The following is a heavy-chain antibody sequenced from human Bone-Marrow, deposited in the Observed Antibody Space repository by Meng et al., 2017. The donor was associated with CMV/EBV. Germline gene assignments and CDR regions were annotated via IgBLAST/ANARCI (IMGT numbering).Heavy chain of an antibody. J-gene: IGHJ4*02. CDR1: GGSFSGYY. D-gene: IGHD3-10*01. CDR3: ARSGQGNYFDY. Sequence: GSLRLSCAVYGGSFSGYYWSWIRQPPGKGLEWIGEINHSGSTNYNPSLKSRVTISVDTSKTQFSLKLSSVTAADTAVYYCARSGQGNYFDYWGQGTLVTVSS. V-gene: IGHV4-34*01. CDR2: INHSGST.